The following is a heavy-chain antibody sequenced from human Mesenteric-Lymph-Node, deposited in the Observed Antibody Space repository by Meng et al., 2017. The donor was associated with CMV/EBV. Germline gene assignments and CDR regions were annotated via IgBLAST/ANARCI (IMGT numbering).Heavy chain of an antibody. CDR1: GFNFGDFL. V-gene: IGHV3-49*04. D-gene: IGHD6-13*01. Sequence: GGSLRLSCTTSGFNFGDFLLSWVRQAPGKGLEWVGFIRSEEHGGTTEYAASVIGRFTISRDASKSIVYLQMNSLKSEDTAVYYCTRGLRRRQLAITYSYYGLDVWGQETTVTVSS. CDR3: TRGLRRRQLAITYSYYGLDV. J-gene: IGHJ6*02. CDR2: IRSEEHGGTT.